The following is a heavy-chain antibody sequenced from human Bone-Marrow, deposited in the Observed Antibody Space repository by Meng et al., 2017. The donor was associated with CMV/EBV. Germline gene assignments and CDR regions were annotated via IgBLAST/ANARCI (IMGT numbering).Heavy chain of an antibody. CDR3: ARGDFWRVMGDY. Sequence: GESLKISCAASGFTFSSYWMSWVRQAPGKGLEWVANIKQDGSEKYYVDSVKGRFTISRDNAKNSLYLQMNGLRAEDTAVYYCARGDFWRVMGDYWGQGTLVTVSS. V-gene: IGHV3-7*01. CDR2: IKQDGSEK. D-gene: IGHD3-3*01. J-gene: IGHJ4*02. CDR1: GFTFSSYW.